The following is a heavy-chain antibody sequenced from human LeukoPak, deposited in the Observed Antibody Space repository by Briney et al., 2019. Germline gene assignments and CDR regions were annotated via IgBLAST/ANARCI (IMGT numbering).Heavy chain of an antibody. CDR1: GGSISSSRYF. CDR2: IYYSGST. Sequence: SETLSLTCTVSGGSISSSRYFWGWIRQPPGKGLEWIGSIYYSGSTYYNPSLKSRVTISIDTSKNQFSLKLGSVTAADTAVYYCAREYRSSWYLNWFDPWGQGTLVTVSS. J-gene: IGHJ5*02. CDR3: AREYRSSWYLNWFDP. D-gene: IGHD6-13*01. V-gene: IGHV4-39*07.